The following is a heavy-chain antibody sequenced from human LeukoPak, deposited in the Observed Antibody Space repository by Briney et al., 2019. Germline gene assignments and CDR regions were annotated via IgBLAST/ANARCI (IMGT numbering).Heavy chain of an antibody. CDR3: AKADATIGGAFDT. J-gene: IGHJ3*02. CDR2: ISDTGGRI. V-gene: IGHV3-48*03. D-gene: IGHD3-16*01. Sequence: PGGSLRLSCVVSGFIFGNEEMNWVRQVPGKGLEWIAYISDTGGRITYGDSVKGRFTISRDNAKNSLYLQMNSLRVEDTAVYYCAKADATIGGAFDTWGQGTMVIVSS. CDR1: GFIFGNEE.